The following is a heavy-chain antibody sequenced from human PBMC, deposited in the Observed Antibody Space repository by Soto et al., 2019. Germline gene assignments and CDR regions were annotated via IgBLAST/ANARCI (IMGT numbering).Heavy chain of an antibody. CDR3: AIAQFRGYNPNYVMDV. V-gene: IGHV3-30*03. CDR1: GITFKNYG. Sequence: QVQLVESGGGVGQPGRSLRLSCAASGITFKNYGMYWVRQAPGKGLERMAVISYDGSNYYYAESVKGRFTISRDNSKNTLYLQMDSLRAEDTAVYYCAIAQFRGYNPNYVMDVWGQGTTVTVSS. CDR2: ISYDGSNY. J-gene: IGHJ6*02. D-gene: IGHD3-16*01.